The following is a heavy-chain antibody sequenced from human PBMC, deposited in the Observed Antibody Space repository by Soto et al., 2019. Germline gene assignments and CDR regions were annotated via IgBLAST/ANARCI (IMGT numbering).Heavy chain of an antibody. CDR2: ITRDGYNK. Sequence: GGSLRFSCAVSGFIFKNYALNWVRQAPGKGLEWVASITRDGYNKYYADSVKGRFTISRDNSKNTLSLQMTALRVEDSSVYYCTKSSGGSSSVGMDYWGPGTLVTVSS. CDR3: TKSSGGSSSVGMDY. CDR1: GFIFKNYA. V-gene: IGHV3-30*04. J-gene: IGHJ4*02. D-gene: IGHD6-6*01.